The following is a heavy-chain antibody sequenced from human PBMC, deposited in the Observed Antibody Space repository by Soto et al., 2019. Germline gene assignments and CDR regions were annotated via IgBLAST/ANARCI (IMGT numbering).Heavy chain of an antibody. V-gene: IGHV4-4*07. CDR3: ARGAAAGVDYGMDV. J-gene: IGHJ6*02. D-gene: IGHD6-13*01. Sequence: SETLSLTCSVSGGSISSYYWSWIRQPAGKGLEWIGRIYSSGGTNFNPSLMSRVSMSVDTSKNQFSLKLSSVFAADTAVYYCARGAAAGVDYGMDVWGQGTTVTVSS. CDR1: GGSISSYY. CDR2: IYSSGGT.